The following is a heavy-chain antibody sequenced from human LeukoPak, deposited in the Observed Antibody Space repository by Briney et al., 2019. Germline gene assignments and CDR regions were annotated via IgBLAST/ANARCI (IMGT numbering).Heavy chain of an antibody. CDR1: GGSISSGSYY. D-gene: IGHD1-26*01. V-gene: IGHV4-61*02. Sequence: PSETLSLTCTVSGGSISSGSYYWSWIRQPAGKGLEWVGRIYTSGSTNYNPSLKSRVTISVDTSKNQFSLKLSSVTAADTAVYYCARDSEWELLGIDPWGQGTLVTVSS. CDR3: ARDSEWELLGIDP. J-gene: IGHJ5*02. CDR2: IYTSGST.